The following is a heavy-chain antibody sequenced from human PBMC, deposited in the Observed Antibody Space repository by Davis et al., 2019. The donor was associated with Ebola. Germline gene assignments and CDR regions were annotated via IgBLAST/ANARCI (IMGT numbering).Heavy chain of an antibody. CDR1: GFTFSSYG. D-gene: IGHD1-1*01. V-gene: IGHV3-30*03. CDR3: ARGMNDLRDLYYYGMDV. CDR2: ISYDGSNK. J-gene: IGHJ6*02. Sequence: GGSLRPSCPASGFTFSSYGMHWVRQAPGKGLEWVAVISYDGSNKYYADSVKGRFTISRDNSKNTLYLQMNSLRAEDTAVYYCARGMNDLRDLYYYGMDVWGQGTTVTVSS.